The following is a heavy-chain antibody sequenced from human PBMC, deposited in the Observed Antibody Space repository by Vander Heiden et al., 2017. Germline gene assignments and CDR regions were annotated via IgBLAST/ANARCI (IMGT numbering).Heavy chain of an antibody. Sequence: EVQLVESGGGLVQPGGSLRLSCAASACTFSTYSMNWVRQAPGKGLEWVSHISGSSSNIYYADSVKGRFTISRDNAKNSLYLQMNSLRDEDTAVYYCVRATFIVGALGYFDYWGQGTLVTVSS. CDR3: VRATFIVGALGYFDY. D-gene: IGHD1-26*01. V-gene: IGHV3-48*02. CDR2: ISGSSSNI. CDR1: ACTFSTYS. J-gene: IGHJ4*02.